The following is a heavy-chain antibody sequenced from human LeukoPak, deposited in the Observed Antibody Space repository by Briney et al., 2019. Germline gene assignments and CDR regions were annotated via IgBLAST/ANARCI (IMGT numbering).Heavy chain of an antibody. D-gene: IGHD3-10*01. Sequence: SETLSLTCTVSGGSISSYYWSRIRQPPGKGLEWIGYIYYSGSTNYNPSLKSRVTISVDTSKNQFSLKLSSVTAADTAVYYCARSKRDPYGVIPDYWGQGTLVTVSS. V-gene: IGHV4-59*01. CDR1: GGSISSYY. CDR2: IYYSGST. CDR3: ARSKRDPYGVIPDY. J-gene: IGHJ4*02.